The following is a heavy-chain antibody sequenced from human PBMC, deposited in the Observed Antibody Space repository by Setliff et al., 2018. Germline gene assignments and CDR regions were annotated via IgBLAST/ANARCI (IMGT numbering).Heavy chain of an antibody. V-gene: IGHV1-2*06. CDR3: AREGVDTRSSTDYRYYMDV. D-gene: IGHD5-18*01. CDR2: VNPKNGGI. CDR1: GYSFIDYY. J-gene: IGHJ6*03. Sequence: ASVKVSCKASGYSFIDYYIHWVRQAPGQGPEWMGRVNPKNGGILYSQKFEGRVSMTGDRTIRTVYMDLRSLTFDDTAVYYCAREGVDTRSSTDYRYYMDVWGKGTTVTVSS.